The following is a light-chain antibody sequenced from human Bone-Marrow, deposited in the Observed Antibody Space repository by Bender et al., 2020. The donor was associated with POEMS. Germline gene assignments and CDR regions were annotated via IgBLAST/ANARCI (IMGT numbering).Light chain of an antibody. CDR2: GNN. J-gene: IGLJ3*02. V-gene: IGLV1-40*01. CDR1: SSNIGALYD. Sequence: QSVLTQPPSVSGAPGQTVTISCTGSSSNIGALYDVHWYQQVPGTAPKVLIFGNNNRPSGVPDRFSGSSSGTMATLTISGAQVEDEADYYCFSTDSSHDEGVFGGGTKLTVL. CDR3: FSTDSSHDEGV.